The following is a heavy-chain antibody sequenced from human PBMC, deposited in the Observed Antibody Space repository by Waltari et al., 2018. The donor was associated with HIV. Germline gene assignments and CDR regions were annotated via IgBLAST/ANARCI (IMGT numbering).Heavy chain of an antibody. V-gene: IGHV3-11*01. D-gene: IGHD6-19*01. CDR3: ARLKYSSGFFDY. J-gene: IGHJ4*02. CDR2: IRRDTETI. CDR1: GFTFSDYY. Sequence: QVQLVESGGGLVNPGGSLRLSCATSGFTFSDYYMTWIRQAPGKGVEWVSYIRRDTETIYYADSVKGRFTISRDNAKNSLYLQMNRLSVEDTAVYYCARLKYSSGFFDYWGQGALVTVSS.